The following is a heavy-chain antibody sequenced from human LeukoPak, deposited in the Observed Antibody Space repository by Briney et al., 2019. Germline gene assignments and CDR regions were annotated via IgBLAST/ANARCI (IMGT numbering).Heavy chain of an antibody. D-gene: IGHD4-11*01. J-gene: IGHJ4*02. V-gene: IGHV4-39*01. CDR3: ARQYYSDYIRFFDY. CDR2: IYSSGNT. Sequence: SETLSLTCTVSGGSISSSTYYWGWIRQPPGKGLEWIGSIYSSGNTYYNSSLKSRVTISVDTSKNQFSLKLGSVTAADTAVYYCARQYYSDYIRFFDYWGQGTLVTVSS. CDR1: GGSISSSTYY.